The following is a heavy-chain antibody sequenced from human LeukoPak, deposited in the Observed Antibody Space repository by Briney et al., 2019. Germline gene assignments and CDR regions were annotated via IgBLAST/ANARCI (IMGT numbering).Heavy chain of an antibody. CDR2: IYYSGST. CDR3: ARERNYYDSDGYSTYIDY. J-gene: IGHJ4*02. Sequence: SETLSLTCTVCGGSISRHYWSWIRQPPGKGLEWIGYIYYSGSTNYNPSLKSRVTISVDTSKNQFSLKLSSVTAADTAVYYCARERNYYDSDGYSTYIDYWGQGTLVTVSS. D-gene: IGHD3-22*01. V-gene: IGHV4-59*11. CDR1: GGSISRHY.